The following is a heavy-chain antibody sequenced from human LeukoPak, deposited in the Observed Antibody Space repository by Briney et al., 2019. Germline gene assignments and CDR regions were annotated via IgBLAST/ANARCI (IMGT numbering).Heavy chain of an antibody. V-gene: IGHV4-34*01. J-gene: IGHJ5*02. CDR2: INHSGST. CDR3: ARSYGSGP. D-gene: IGHD3-10*01. CDR1: GGSFSGCY. Sequence: KASETLSLTCAVYGGSFSGCYWSWIRQPPGKGLEWIGEINHSGSTNYNPSLKSRVTISVDTSKNQFSLKLSSVTAADTAVYYCARSYGSGPWGQGTLVTVSS.